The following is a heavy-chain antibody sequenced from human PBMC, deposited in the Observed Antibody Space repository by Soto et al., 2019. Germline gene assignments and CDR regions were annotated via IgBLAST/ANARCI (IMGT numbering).Heavy chain of an antibody. Sequence: QVQLVESGGGVVQPGRSLRLSCAASGFTVSSYAMHWVRQAPGKWREWVAVISYDGSNKYYADSVKGRFTISRDNSKNTLYLQMNSLRAEDTAVYYCASDTLPQNFDYWGQGTLVTVSS. CDR2: ISYDGSNK. V-gene: IGHV3-30-3*01. J-gene: IGHJ4*02. CDR3: ASDTLPQNFDY. CDR1: GFTVSSYA.